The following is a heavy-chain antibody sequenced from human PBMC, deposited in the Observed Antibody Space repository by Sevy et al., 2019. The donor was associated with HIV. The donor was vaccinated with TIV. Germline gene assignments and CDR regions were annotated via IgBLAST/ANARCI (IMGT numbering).Heavy chain of an antibody. D-gene: IGHD2-2*01. V-gene: IGHV1-69*06. CDR3: ARGGGYCSSTSCYDAFDI. CDR1: GGTFSSYA. CDR2: IIPIFGTE. Sequence: ASVKVSCKASGGTFSSYAISWVRQAPGQGLEWMGGIIPIFGTENYAQKFQGRVTITADKSTSTAYMELSSLRSEDTAVYYCARGGGYCSSTSCYDAFDIWGQETMVTVSS. J-gene: IGHJ3*02.